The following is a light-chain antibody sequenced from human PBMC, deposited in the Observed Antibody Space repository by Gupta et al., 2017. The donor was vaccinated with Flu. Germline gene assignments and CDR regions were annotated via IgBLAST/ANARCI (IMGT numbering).Light chain of an antibody. Sequence: QSVLTQPPSASGTPGQRVTISCSGSSSNIGSNTVDWYQQLPGTAPKLLIYSNNQRPSGVPDRFSGAKSGTSASLAISGVQSEDEAAYYCAAWDDSLNVWVFGGGTKLTVL. CDR1: SSNIGSNT. CDR3: AAWDDSLNVWV. J-gene: IGLJ3*02. CDR2: SNN. V-gene: IGLV1-44*01.